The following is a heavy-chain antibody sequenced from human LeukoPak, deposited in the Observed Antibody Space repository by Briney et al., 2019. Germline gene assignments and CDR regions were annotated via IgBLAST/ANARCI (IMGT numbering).Heavy chain of an antibody. D-gene: IGHD4-23*01. J-gene: IGHJ6*02. CDR1: GYSFTSYW. CDR3: ARITTVVTGTYYYYYYGMDV. CDR2: IYPGDSDT. Sequence: GESLKISCKGSGYSFTSYWIGWVRQMPGKGLGWMGIIYPGDSDTRYSPSFQGQVTISAYKSISPAYLQWSSLKASDTAMYYCARITTVVTGTYYYYYYGMDVWGQGTTVTVSS. V-gene: IGHV5-51*01.